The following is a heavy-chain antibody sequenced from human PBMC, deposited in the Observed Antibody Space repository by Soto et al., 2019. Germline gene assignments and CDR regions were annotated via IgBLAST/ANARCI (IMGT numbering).Heavy chain of an antibody. D-gene: IGHD4-17*01. V-gene: IGHV4-31*03. CDR2: IYYSGST. J-gene: IGHJ6*02. CDR3: ARYYGGPHVAEDYYYGMDV. Sequence: QVQLQESGPGLVKPSQTLSLTCTVSGGSISSGGYYWSWIRQHPGKGLEWIGYIYYSGSTYYNPSLKSGVTIAVDTSKNQCSVKLSSVTAADTAVYYCARYYGGPHVAEDYYYGMDVWGQGTTVTVSS. CDR1: GGSISSGGYY.